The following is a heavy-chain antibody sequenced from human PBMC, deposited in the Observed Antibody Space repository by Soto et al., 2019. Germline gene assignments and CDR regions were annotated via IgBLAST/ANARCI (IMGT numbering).Heavy chain of an antibody. Sequence: SVKVSCKASGGTFSSYAISWVRQAPGQGLEWMGGIIPIFGTANYAQKFQGRVTITADESTSTAYMELSSLRSEDTAVYYCATEAHGSGSYSQDYYYYGMDVWRQGTTVTVSS. CDR1: GGTFSSYA. CDR3: ATEAHGSGSYSQDYYYYGMDV. D-gene: IGHD3-10*01. J-gene: IGHJ6*02. CDR2: IIPIFGTA. V-gene: IGHV1-69*13.